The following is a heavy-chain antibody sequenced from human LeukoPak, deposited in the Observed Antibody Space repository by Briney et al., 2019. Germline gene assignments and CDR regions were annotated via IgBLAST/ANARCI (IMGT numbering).Heavy chain of an antibody. V-gene: IGHV4-34*01. CDR3: ARYGLTFDY. J-gene: IGHJ4*02. CDR1: GGSFSGYS. D-gene: IGHD3/OR15-3a*01. Sequence: PETLSLTCAVYGGSFSGYSWSWIRQPPGKGLEWIGEINHGGRTNYNPSLESRVTISVDTSKNHFSLKLSSVTAADTAVYYCARYGLTFDYWDQGTLITVSS. CDR2: INHGGRT.